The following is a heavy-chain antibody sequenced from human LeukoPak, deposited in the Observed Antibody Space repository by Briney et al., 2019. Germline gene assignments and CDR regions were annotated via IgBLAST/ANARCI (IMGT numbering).Heavy chain of an antibody. CDR1: GDTLTELS. CDR3: ATAIVGVAHIYY. D-gene: IGHD1-26*01. J-gene: IGHJ4*02. CDR2: VDPEDNEK. Sequence: ASVKVSCKLSGDTLTELSMHWVRHFPGKGLEWRGSVDPEDNEKIYARSFQGRLTMTEDTSTNTAYMELSSLTSDDTAVYFCATAIVGVAHIYYWGQGTLVSVSS. V-gene: IGHV1-24*01.